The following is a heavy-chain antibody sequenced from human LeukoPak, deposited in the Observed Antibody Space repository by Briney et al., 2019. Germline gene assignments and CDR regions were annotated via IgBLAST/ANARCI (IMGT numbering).Heavy chain of an antibody. CDR1: GGSITTYS. Sequence: SETLSLTCIVSGGSITTYSWNWIRQSPEKGLEWVGFIAHSGTTSYRSSLNSRVTISIDTSNNQLSLKLTSVTAADTAVYYCARWDDRCLGFWSWGPGTLVTVSS. V-gene: IGHV4-59*08. CDR3: ARWDDRCLGFWS. CDR2: IAHSGTT. D-gene: IGHD3-3*01. J-gene: IGHJ4*02.